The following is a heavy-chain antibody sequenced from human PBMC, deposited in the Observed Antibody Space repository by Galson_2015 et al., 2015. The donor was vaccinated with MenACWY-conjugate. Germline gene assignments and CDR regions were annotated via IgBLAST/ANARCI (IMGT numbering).Heavy chain of an antibody. Sequence: SLRLSCAASGFSFSSYGMHWVRQAPGKGLEWVAFIRYDGSDKYYADSVKGRFTISRDNSKNTMYLQMNSLRGEDTAVYYCAKGGSSWSFDDYWGQGTLVTVSS. V-gene: IGHV3-30*02. CDR1: GFSFSSYG. J-gene: IGHJ4*02. D-gene: IGHD6-13*01. CDR3: AKGGSSWSFDDY. CDR2: IRYDGSDK.